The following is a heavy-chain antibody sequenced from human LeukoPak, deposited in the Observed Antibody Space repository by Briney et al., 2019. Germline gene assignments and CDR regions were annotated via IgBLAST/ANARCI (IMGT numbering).Heavy chain of an antibody. CDR2: IKQDGSEK. CDR1: GFTFSSYW. J-gene: IGHJ4*02. CDR3: ARYNWNDGSSDFDY. D-gene: IGHD1-1*01. V-gene: IGHV3-7*01. Sequence: AGGSLRLSCAASGFTFSSYWMSWVRQAPGKGLEWVANIKQDGSEKYYVDSVKGRFTISRDNAKNSLYLQMNSLRAEATAVYYCARYNWNDGSSDFDYWGQGTLVTVSS.